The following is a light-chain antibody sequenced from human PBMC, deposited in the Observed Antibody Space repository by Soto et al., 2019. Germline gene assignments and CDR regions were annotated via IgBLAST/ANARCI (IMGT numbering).Light chain of an antibody. CDR2: GAS. CDR3: QHYNNCPPKP. CDR1: QSVSSN. V-gene: IGKV3-15*01. Sequence: EIVMTQSPATLSVSPGERATLSCRASQSVSSNLAWYQQKPGQAPRLLIYGASTRATGIPARFSGSGSGTEFTLTISSLQSEDFAVYYCQHYNNCPPKPFGQGTKVAIK. J-gene: IGKJ1*01.